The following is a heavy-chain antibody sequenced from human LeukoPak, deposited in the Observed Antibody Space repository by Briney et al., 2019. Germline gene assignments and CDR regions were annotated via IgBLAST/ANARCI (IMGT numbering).Heavy chain of an antibody. CDR2: VNLQGST. CDR3: AREGGPYRPLDY. CDR1: GXSITSTNY. Sequence: SDPLSLTCGVSGXSITSTNYWTWVRQPPGKGLEWIGEVNLQGSTNYNPSLMGRVAISVDMSENHISLQLTSVTAADTAVYYCAREGGPYRPLDYSGQGTLVTVSS. V-gene: IGHV4-4*02. J-gene: IGHJ4*02.